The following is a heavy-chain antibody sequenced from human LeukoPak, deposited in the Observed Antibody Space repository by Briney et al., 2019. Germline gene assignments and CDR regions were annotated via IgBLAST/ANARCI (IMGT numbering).Heavy chain of an antibody. CDR3: ARGYSSSWYEDY. CDR2: IYYSGST. J-gene: IGHJ4*02. Sequence: SETLSLTCTVSGGSFSSGGYYWSWIRQHPGKGLEWIGYIYYSGSTYYNPSLKSRVTISLDTSKNQFSLNLSSVTAADTAVYYCARGYSSSWYEDYWGQGTPVTVSS. V-gene: IGHV4-31*03. D-gene: IGHD6-13*01. CDR1: GGSFSSGGYY.